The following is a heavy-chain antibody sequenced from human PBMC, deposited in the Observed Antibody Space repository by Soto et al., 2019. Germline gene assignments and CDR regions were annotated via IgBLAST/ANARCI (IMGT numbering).Heavy chain of an antibody. J-gene: IGHJ6*02. CDR1: VDSISDYY. CDR2: FYYSGNT. V-gene: IGHV4-4*07. CDR3: ARMYNSGFYRPEGDYFFYGMDV. D-gene: IGHD6-19*01. Sequence: SETLSLTCTVSVDSISDYYWSWIRQPAGKGLEWIGRFYYSGNTKSNPSLKSRVTMSADTSKNQFSLSLRSVTAADSAIYYCARMYNSGFYRPEGDYFFYGMDVWGQGTTVTVSS.